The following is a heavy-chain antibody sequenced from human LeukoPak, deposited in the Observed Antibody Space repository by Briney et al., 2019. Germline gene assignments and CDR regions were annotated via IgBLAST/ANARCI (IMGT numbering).Heavy chain of an antibody. CDR2: INHSGST. D-gene: IGHD7-27*01. J-gene: IGHJ4*02. CDR1: GGSFSGYY. CDR3: ARTSWGIDY. Sequence: SETLSLTCAVYGGSFSGYYWSWIRQPPGKGLEWIGEINHSGSTNYNPSLKSRVTISVDTSKNQFSLKLSSVTAADTAVYYCARTSWGIDYWGQGTLVTVSA. V-gene: IGHV4-34*01.